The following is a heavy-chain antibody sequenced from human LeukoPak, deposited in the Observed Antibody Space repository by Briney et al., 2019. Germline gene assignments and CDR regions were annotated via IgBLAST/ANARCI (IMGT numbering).Heavy chain of an antibody. CDR3: ARTYSSGPEYFDY. D-gene: IGHD6-19*01. Sequence: SQTLSLTCAISGDSVSSNSAEWNWIRQSPSKGLESLGRTYCRSKWYNDYAVSVKSRITINPDTSKNQFSLQLNSVTPEDTAVYYCARTYSSGPEYFDYWGQGTLVTVSS. J-gene: IGHJ4*02. V-gene: IGHV6-1*01. CDR1: GDSVSSNSAE. CDR2: TYCRSKWYN.